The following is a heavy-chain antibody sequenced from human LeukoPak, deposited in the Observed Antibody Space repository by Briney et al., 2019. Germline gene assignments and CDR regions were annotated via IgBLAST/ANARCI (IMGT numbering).Heavy chain of an antibody. CDR2: ISAYNGNT. D-gene: IGHD6-6*01. CDR1: GYTFTSYG. V-gene: IGHV1-18*01. Sequence: ASVKVSCKASGYTFTSYGISWVRQAPGQGLVWMGWISAYNGNTNYAQKLQSRVTMTTDTSTSTAYMELRSLRSDDTAVYYCARSAAARPDDNWFDPWGQGTLVTVSS. CDR3: ARSAAARPDDNWFDP. J-gene: IGHJ5*02.